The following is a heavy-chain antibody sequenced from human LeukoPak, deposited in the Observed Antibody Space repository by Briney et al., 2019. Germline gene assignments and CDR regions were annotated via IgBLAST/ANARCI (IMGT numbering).Heavy chain of an antibody. Sequence: SETLSLTCAVYGGSFSGYYWSWIRQPPGKGLEWIGEINHSGSTNYNPSLKSRVTISVDTSKNQFSLKLSSVTAADTAVYYCARRGDILTGYSNYYYYGMDVWGQGTTVTVSS. J-gene: IGHJ6*02. D-gene: IGHD3-9*01. V-gene: IGHV4-34*01. CDR1: GGSFSGYY. CDR2: INHSGST. CDR3: ARRGDILTGYSNYYYYGMDV.